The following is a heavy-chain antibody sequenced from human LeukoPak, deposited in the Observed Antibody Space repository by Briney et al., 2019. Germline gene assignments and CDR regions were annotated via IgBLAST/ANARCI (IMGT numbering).Heavy chain of an antibody. CDR3: ARNSYYDNSGEGAFDI. CDR1: GASVSSIGYS. CDR2: IYQSGSA. V-gene: IGHV4-30-2*01. D-gene: IGHD3-22*01. J-gene: IGHJ3*02. Sequence: SETLSLTCGVSGASVSSIGYSWSWIRQPPGRGLEWIGYIYQSGSASYNPSLQSRVTISIDKSKNQFSLNLNSVTAADTAVYYCARNSYYDNSGEGAFDIWGQGTMVTVSS.